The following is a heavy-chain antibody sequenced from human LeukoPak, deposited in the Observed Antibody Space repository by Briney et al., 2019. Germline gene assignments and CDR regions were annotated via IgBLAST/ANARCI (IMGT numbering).Heavy chain of an antibody. D-gene: IGHD6-13*01. CDR1: GGTFSSYA. V-gene: IGHV1-69*13. Sequence: ASVKVSCKASGGTFSSYAISWVRQAPGQGLEWMGGIIPIFGTANYAQKFQGRVTITADESTSTAYMELSSLRSEDTAVYYCARGGLPGIAAAGNNWFDPWGQGTLVTVSS. CDR2: IIPIFGTA. J-gene: IGHJ5*02. CDR3: ARGGLPGIAAAGNNWFDP.